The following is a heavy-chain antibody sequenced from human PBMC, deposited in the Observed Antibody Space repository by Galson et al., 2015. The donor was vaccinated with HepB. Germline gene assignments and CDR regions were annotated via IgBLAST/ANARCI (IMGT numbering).Heavy chain of an antibody. J-gene: IGHJ5*02. CDR2: ISGSGYST. Sequence: SLRLSCAASGFAFSSSAMNWVRQAPGKGLQWVSGISGSGYSTYYAGSVKGRFTISRDNSKNTLYLQMNSLRAEDTTIYYCARRRRMVRGLMAYTWFGPWGQGTLVSVSS. CDR1: GFAFSSSA. D-gene: IGHD3-10*01. CDR3: ARRRRMVRGLMAYTWFGP. V-gene: IGHV3-23*01.